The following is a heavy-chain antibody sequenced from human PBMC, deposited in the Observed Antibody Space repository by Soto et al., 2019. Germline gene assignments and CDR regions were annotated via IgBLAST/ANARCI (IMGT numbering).Heavy chain of an antibody. J-gene: IGHJ5*02. V-gene: IGHV1-2*02. CDR3: AGDGNYYTSGDGQWFDP. D-gene: IGHD1-26*01. Sequence: ASVKVSWKTSGYTFSEFRLHWVRQTPGQGLEWMGWINPNSGVTQYAAKFQGRVTMTSDTSTRVAYMELTGLRYDDTAVYYCAGDGNYYTSGDGQWFDPWGQGTLDTVSS. CDR1: GYTFSEFR. CDR2: INPNSGVT.